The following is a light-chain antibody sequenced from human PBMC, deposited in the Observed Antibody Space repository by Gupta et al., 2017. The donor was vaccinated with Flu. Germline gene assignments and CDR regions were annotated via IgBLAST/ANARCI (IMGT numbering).Light chain of an antibody. CDR1: SGHSSFA. CDR3: QTWGTGIWV. Sequence: QLVLTQSSSASASLGASVKLTCTLSSGHSSFAIAWHQQRPEKGPRYLMKLNSDGSHTKGDGIPDRFSGSSSGAERYLTISSLQSEDEADYYCQTWGTGIWVCGGGTKVTVL. CDR2: LNSDGSH. J-gene: IGLJ3*02. V-gene: IGLV4-69*01.